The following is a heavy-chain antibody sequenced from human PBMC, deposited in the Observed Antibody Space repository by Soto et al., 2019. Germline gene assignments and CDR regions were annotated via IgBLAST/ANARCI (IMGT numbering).Heavy chain of an antibody. CDR1: GYSFMKYG. CDR3: AREASVLIPAAQPSRFDS. Sequence: QVQLVQSGPEMKKPGASVKVSCKGFGYSFMKYGINWVRQAPGQGLEWVGWISPYSGYTHSAQKFNGRLTLPTDTAASTAYMELRILRSADTALYYCAREASVLIPAAQPSRFDSWCQGTLVTVSS. CDR2: ISPYSGYT. J-gene: IGHJ4*02. V-gene: IGHV1-18*01. D-gene: IGHD2-2*01.